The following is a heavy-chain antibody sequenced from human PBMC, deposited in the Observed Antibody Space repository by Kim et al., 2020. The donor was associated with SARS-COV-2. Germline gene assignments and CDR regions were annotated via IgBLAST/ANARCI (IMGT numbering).Heavy chain of an antibody. CDR3: ARVGYDYVWGSYRDYYYYYGMDV. CDR1: GFTFSDYY. CDR2: ISSSSSYT. V-gene: IGHV3-11*05. Sequence: GGSLRLSCAASGFTFSDYYMSLIRQAPGKGLEWVSYISSSSSYTNYADSVKGRFTISRDNAKNSLYLQMNSLRAEDTAVYYCARVGYDYVWGSYRDYYYYYGMDVWGQGTTVTVSS. D-gene: IGHD3-16*02. J-gene: IGHJ6*02.